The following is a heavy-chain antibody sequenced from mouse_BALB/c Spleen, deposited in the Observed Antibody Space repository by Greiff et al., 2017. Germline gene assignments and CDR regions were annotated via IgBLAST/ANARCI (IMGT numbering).Heavy chain of an antibody. D-gene: IGHD1-1*02. CDR1: GYTFTDYY. CDR3: ARGGFGGYPLYYAMDY. V-gene: IGHV1-19*01. Sequence: EVQLQQSGPELVKPGASVKMSCKASGYTFTDYYMDWVKQSHGESFEWIGRVNPYNGGTSYNQKFKGKATLTVDKSSSTAYMELNSLTSEDSAVYYCARGGFGGYPLYYAMDYWGQGTSVTVSS. CDR2: VNPYNGGT. J-gene: IGHJ4*01.